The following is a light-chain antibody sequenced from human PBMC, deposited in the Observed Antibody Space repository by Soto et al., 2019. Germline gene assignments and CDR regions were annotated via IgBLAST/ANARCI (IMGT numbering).Light chain of an antibody. CDR1: QSMGSN. CDR2: GAS. Sequence: EIVMTQSPATMSVSPGERATLSCRASQSMGSNVAWYQQKPGQAPRLLIYGASTRAAGIPARFSGSGSGTDFTLTISRLEPEDFAVYYCQQYGSSPATFGQGTKVDIK. CDR3: QQYGSSPAT. V-gene: IGKV3-15*01. J-gene: IGKJ1*01.